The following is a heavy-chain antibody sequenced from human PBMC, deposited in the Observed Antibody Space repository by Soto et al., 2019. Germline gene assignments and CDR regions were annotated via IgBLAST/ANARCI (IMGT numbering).Heavy chain of an antibody. CDR1: GGSISSSNW. Sequence: SETLSLTCAVSGGSISSSNWWSWVRQPPGKGLEWIGEIYHSGSTNYNPSLKSRVTISVDKSKNQFSLKLSSVTAADTAVYYCARDQQGQTKNYYYYGMDVWGQGTTVTVSS. CDR2: IYHSGST. J-gene: IGHJ6*02. CDR3: ARDQQGQTKNYYYYGMDV. V-gene: IGHV4-4*02. D-gene: IGHD6-13*01.